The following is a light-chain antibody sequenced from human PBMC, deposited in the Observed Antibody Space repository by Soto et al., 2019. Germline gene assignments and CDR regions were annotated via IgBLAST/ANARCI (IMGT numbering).Light chain of an antibody. Sequence: SYELTQPPSVSVAPGKTARITCGGNNIGSKSVHWYQQKPGQAPVLVIYYDSDRPSGIPERFSGSNSGNTATLTISRVEAGDGADYYCQVWDSSSDHAYVFGTGTKLTVL. CDR2: YDS. CDR3: QVWDSSSDHAYV. J-gene: IGLJ1*01. CDR1: NIGSKS. V-gene: IGLV3-21*04.